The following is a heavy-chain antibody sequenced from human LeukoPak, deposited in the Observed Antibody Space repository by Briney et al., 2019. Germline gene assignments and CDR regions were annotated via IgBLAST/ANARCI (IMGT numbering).Heavy chain of an antibody. Sequence: SETLSITCTVSGGSISSYYWSWIRQPPGKGLEWIGYIYYSGSTNYNPSLKSRVTISVDTSKNQFSLKLSSVTAADTAVYYCARGGYSYGYVGYWGQGTLVTVSS. J-gene: IGHJ4*02. CDR2: IYYSGST. CDR1: GGSISSYY. V-gene: IGHV4-59*01. D-gene: IGHD5-18*01. CDR3: ARGGYSYGYVGY.